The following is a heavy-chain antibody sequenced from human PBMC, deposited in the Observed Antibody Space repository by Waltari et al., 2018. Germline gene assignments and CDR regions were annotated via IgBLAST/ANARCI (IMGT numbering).Heavy chain of an antibody. CDR1: GGNFSSYA. CDR2: IIPIFGTA. V-gene: IGHV1-69*05. CDR3: AMGLESIAARPPPLDFDY. D-gene: IGHD6-6*01. Sequence: QVQLVQSGAEVKKPGSSVKVSCKASGGNFSSYAISWVRQAPGQGLEWMGGIIPIFGTANYAQKFQGRVTITTDESTSTAYMELSSLRSEDTAVYYCAMGLESIAARPPPLDFDYWGQGTLVTVSS. J-gene: IGHJ4*02.